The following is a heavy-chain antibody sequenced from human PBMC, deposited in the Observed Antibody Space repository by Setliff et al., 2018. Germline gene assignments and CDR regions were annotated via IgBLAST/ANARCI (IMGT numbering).Heavy chain of an antibody. CDR3: ARGERVGGFDY. J-gene: IGHJ4*02. CDR1: GESFSGYF. V-gene: IGHV4-34*01. D-gene: IGHD1-26*01. Sequence: PSETLSLTCAVYGESFSGYFWSWIRQTPEKGLEWIGEISHSGNTNYNPSFKSRVTISIDTSKNQFSLKLSSVTAADTAVYYCARGERVGGFDYWGQGTLVTVSS. CDR2: ISHSGNT.